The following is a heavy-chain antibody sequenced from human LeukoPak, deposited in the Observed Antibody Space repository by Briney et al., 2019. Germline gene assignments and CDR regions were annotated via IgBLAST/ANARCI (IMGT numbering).Heavy chain of an antibody. V-gene: IGHV4-39*07. CDR3: ARGRVSSSTWHSTYYYYFYMDV. CDR2: IYYSGST. D-gene: IGHD4-11*01. Sequence: SETLSLTCTVSGGSISSSSYYWGWIRQPPGKGLEWIGSIYYSGSTYYNPSLKSRVTISVDTSKNQFSLQLSSVTAADTAVYFCARGRVSSSTWHSTYYYYFYMDVWGKGTTVTVSS. CDR1: GGSISSSSYY. J-gene: IGHJ6*03.